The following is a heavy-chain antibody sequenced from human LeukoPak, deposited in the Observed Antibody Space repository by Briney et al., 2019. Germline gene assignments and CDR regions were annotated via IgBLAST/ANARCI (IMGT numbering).Heavy chain of an antibody. D-gene: IGHD5-12*01. Sequence: RGSLRLSCAASGFTVSNNYMSWVRQAPGKGLEWVSVIHSGGTTNYADSVRGRFTISRDNSKTTVYLHMNSLRAEDTAVYYCARDSDSGYGPFASWGQGTLVTVSS. V-gene: IGHV3-53*01. CDR3: ARDSDSGYGPFAS. CDR1: GFTVSNNY. J-gene: IGHJ4*02. CDR2: IHSGGTT.